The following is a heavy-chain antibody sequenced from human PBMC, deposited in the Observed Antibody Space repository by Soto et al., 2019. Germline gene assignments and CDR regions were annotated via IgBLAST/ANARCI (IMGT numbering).Heavy chain of an antibody. J-gene: IGHJ6*02. V-gene: IGHV3-33*01. Sequence: QVQLVESGGGVVQPGRSLRLSCAASGFLFATYGIHWVRQAPGKGLEWVAVMWNEGSNKYYADSVRGRFTISRDNSKNTLYLQMNLLRAEDTAVYYCAREYCASTTCHTPYYYGMDVWGQGTTVTVSS. CDR3: AREYCASTTCHTPYYYGMDV. D-gene: IGHD2-2*01. CDR1: GFLFATYG. CDR2: MWNEGSNK.